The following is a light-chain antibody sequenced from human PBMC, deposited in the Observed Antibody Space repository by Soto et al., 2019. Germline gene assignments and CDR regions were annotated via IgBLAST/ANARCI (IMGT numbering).Light chain of an antibody. CDR2: EVR. CDR1: SSDVTGYNY. V-gene: IGLV2-14*01. CDR3: ASYTSSSIYV. Sequence: LTQPASVSGSPGQSITISCTGTSSDVTGYNYVYWYQQHPGKAPKLIIFEVRNRPSGISNRFSGSKSANTAFLTISGLQAEDEADYYCASYTSSSIYVFGTGTKVTVL. J-gene: IGLJ1*01.